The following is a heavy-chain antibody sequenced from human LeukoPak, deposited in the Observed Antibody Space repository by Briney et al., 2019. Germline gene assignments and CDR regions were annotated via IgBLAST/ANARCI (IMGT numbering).Heavy chain of an antibody. J-gene: IGHJ4*02. Sequence: GRSLRLSCAASGFTFSSYGMHWVRQAPGKGLEWVAVISYDGSNKFYADSVKGRFTISRDNSKNTLYLQMNSLRAEDTAVYYCAKEGYCSGGSCRYFDYWGQGTLVTVSS. CDR1: GFTFSSYG. CDR2: ISYDGSNK. D-gene: IGHD2-15*01. V-gene: IGHV3-30*18. CDR3: AKEGYCSGGSCRYFDY.